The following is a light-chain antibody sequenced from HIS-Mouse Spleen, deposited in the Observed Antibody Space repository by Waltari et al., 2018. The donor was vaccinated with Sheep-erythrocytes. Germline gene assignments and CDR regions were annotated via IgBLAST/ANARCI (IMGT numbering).Light chain of an antibody. CDR1: SSDVGGYNY. CDR2: DVS. J-gene: IGLJ3*02. V-gene: IGLV2-14*03. Sequence: QSALTQPASVSGSPGQAITISCTGTSSDVGGYNYVSWYQQHPGKAPKRMIYDVSNRPSGVSNRFSGSKSGNTASLTISGLQAEDEADYYFSSYTSSSTWVFGGGTKLTVL. CDR3: SSYTSSSTWV.